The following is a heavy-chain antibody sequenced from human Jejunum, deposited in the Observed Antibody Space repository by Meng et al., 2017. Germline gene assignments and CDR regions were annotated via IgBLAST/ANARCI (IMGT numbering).Heavy chain of an antibody. CDR3: ARPSDSSAYDWYFGL. V-gene: IGHV5-51*01. J-gene: IGHJ2*01. D-gene: IGHD6-25*01. CDR1: GSTLSSYW. Sequence: GESLKIPRKVPGSTLSSYWIAWVRQLPGKGLEWMGIIYGGDSDTRYSPSFQGQVLIPADESISTAYLQWSSLRASDTATYYCARPSDSSAYDWYFGLWGRGTLVTVSS. CDR2: IYGGDSDT.